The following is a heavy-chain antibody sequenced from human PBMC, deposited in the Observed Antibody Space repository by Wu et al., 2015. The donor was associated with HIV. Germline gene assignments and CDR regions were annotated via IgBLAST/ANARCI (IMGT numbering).Heavy chain of an antibody. J-gene: IGHJ3*02. CDR2: IIPIFGTA. CDR3: ARVGREMATISGAFDI. D-gene: IGHD5-24*01. CDR1: GGTFSSYA. Sequence: QVQLVQSGAEVKKPGSSVKVSCKASGGTFSSYAINWVRQAPGQGLEWMGGIIPIFGTANYAQKFRGRVTITTDESTSTAYMELSSLRSEDTAVYYCARVGREMATISGAFDIWGQGTMVTVSS. V-gene: IGHV1-69*05.